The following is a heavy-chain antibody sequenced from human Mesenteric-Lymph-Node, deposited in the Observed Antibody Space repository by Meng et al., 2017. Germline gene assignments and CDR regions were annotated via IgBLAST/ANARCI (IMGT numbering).Heavy chain of an antibody. Sequence: GESLKISCAASGFTFSSYGMHWVRQAPGKGLEWVAVIWYDGSNKYYADSVKGRFTISRDNSKNTLYLQMNSLRAEDTAVYYCARDYNLWFGELFHKIYFDYWGQGTLVTVSS. J-gene: IGHJ4*02. D-gene: IGHD3-10*01. V-gene: IGHV3-33*08. CDR3: ARDYNLWFGELFHKIYFDY. CDR1: GFTFSSYG. CDR2: IWYDGSNK.